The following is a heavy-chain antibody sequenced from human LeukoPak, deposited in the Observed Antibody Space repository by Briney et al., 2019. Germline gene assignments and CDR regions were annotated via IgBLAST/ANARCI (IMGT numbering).Heavy chain of an antibody. V-gene: IGHV3-30*02. J-gene: IGHJ4*02. CDR1: GFTFSSYG. D-gene: IGHD2-2*01. CDR3: AKDQVPRVIVVVPAALDY. CDR2: IRYDGSNK. Sequence: PGGSLRLSCAASGFTFSSYGMHWVRQAPGKGLEWVAFIRYDGSNKYYADSVKGRFTISRDNSKNTLYLQMNSLRAEDTAVYYCAKDQVPRVIVVVPAALDYWGQGTLVTVSS.